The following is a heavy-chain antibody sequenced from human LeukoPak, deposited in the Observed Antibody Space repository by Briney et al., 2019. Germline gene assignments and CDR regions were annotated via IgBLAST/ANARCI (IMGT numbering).Heavy chain of an antibody. Sequence: GGSLRLSCAASGFTFSTYWMHWVRQAPGKGLVWVSRINSDGSSTNYADSVKGRFTISRDNAKNTLYLQMNSLRAEDTALYYCAREQYQLLYGYYYMDVWGKGTTVTVSS. D-gene: IGHD2-2*02. CDR2: INSDGSST. CDR3: AREQYQLLYGYYYMDV. CDR1: GFTFSTYW. J-gene: IGHJ6*03. V-gene: IGHV3-74*01.